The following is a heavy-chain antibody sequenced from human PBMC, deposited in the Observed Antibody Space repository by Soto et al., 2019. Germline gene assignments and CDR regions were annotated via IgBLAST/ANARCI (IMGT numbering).Heavy chain of an antibody. D-gene: IGHD3-3*01. CDR2: ISGSGGST. Sequence: PGGSLRLSCAASGFTFSSYAMSWVRQAPGKGLEWVSAISGSGGSTYYADSVKGRFTISRDNSKNTLYLQMNSLRAEDTAVYYCARGGAMERLRFLEWLLYPLDYWGQGTLVTVSS. CDR3: ARGGAMERLRFLEWLLYPLDY. CDR1: GFTFSSYA. J-gene: IGHJ4*02. V-gene: IGHV3-23*01.